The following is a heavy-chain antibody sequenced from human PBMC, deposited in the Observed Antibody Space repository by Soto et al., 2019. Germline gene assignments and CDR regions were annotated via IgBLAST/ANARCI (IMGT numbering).Heavy chain of an antibody. CDR1: GFIFSSYG. Sequence: QVQLVEAGGGVVQPGRSLRLSCAASGFIFSSYGMHWVRQAPGKGLELVAVISYDGSNKYYAGSVKGRLTISRDNSKNTLYLQMNSLRAEDTAVYYCAKGQHCSSTSCYFYYYGMDVWGQRTTVAVSS. CDR2: ISYDGSNK. V-gene: IGHV3-30*18. D-gene: IGHD2-2*01. CDR3: AKGQHCSSTSCYFYYYGMDV. J-gene: IGHJ6*02.